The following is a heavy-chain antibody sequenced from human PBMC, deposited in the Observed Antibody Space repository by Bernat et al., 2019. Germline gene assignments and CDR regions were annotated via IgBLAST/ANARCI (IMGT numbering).Heavy chain of an antibody. CDR1: GFTFSDYY. CDR3: ARADDYGDFFSL. D-gene: IGHD4-17*01. Sequence: QVQLVESGGGLVKPGGSLRLSCAASGFTFSDYYMSWIRQAPGKGLDWVSYISSSSSYTNYADSVKGRFTISRDNAKNSLYLQMSSLRSEDTAVYYCARADDYGDFFSLWGRGTLVTVSS. J-gene: IGHJ2*01. V-gene: IGHV3-11*05. CDR2: ISSSSSYT.